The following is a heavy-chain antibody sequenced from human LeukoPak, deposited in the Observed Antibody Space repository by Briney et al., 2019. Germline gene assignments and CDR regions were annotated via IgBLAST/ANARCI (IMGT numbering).Heavy chain of an antibody. CDR2: ISSSSSYI. Sequence: RPGGSLRLSCAASGFTFSSYNMTWVRQAPGKGLEWVSSISSSSSYIYYADSVKGRFTISRDNAKNSLYLQMNSLRAEDTAVYYCARTTPFQIYDILAGSRYDAFGIWGQGTMVTVSS. V-gene: IGHV3-21*01. D-gene: IGHD3-9*01. CDR3: ARTTPFQIYDILAGSRYDAFGI. CDR1: GFTFSSYN. J-gene: IGHJ3*02.